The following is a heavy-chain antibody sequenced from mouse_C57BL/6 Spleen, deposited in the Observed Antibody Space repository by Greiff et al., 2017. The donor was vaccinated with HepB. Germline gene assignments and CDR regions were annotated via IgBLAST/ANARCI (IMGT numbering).Heavy chain of an antibody. CDR2: IYPRDGST. J-gene: IGHJ4*01. Sequence: QVQLQQSGPELVKPGASVKLSCKASGYTFTSYDINWVKQRPGQGLEWIGWIYPRDGSTKYNEKFKGKATLTVDTSSSTAYMELHSLTSEDSAVYFCARGAAQATGAMDYWGQGTSVTVSS. V-gene: IGHV1-85*01. CDR1: GYTFTSYD. CDR3: ARGAAQATGAMDY. D-gene: IGHD3-2*02.